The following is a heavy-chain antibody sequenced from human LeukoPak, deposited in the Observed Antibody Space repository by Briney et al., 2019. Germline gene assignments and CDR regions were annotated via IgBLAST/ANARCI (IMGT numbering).Heavy chain of an antibody. CDR1: GFTFSSYA. D-gene: IGHD3-22*01. V-gene: IGHV3-23*01. J-gene: IGHJ4*02. CDR2: ISGSGGST. CDR3: AKLKNTMIVVVILGVHFDY. Sequence: PGGSLRLSCAASGFTFSSYAMSWVRQAPGKGLEWVSAISGSGGSTYYADSVKGRFTISRDNSKNTLYLQMNSLRAEDTAVYYCAKLKNTMIVVVILGVHFDYWGQGTLVTVSS.